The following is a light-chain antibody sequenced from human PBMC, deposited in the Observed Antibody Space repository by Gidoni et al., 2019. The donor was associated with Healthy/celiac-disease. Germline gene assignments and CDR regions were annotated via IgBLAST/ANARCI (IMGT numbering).Light chain of an antibody. CDR2: EVS. J-gene: IGLJ1*01. V-gene: IGLV2-14*01. CDR1: SRDVGGYNY. Sequence: QSALTQPASVAGSPGQSITISCTGTSRDVGGYNYVSWYQQHPGKAPKLMIYEVSNRPSGVSNRFSGSKSGNPASLTIAGLQAEDEADYYCRSYTSSSTLVVGTWTKVTVL. CDR3: RSYTSSSTLV.